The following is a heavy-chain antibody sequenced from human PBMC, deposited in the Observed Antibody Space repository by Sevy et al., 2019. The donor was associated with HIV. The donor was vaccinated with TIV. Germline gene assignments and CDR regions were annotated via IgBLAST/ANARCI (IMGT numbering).Heavy chain of an antibody. Sequence: GGSLRLSCAASGFTFSNAWMSWVRQAPGKGLEWVGRIKSKTDGGTTDYAAPVKDRFTISRDDSKNTLYLQMNSLKTEDTAVYYCTTSIAAAGYHDYWGQGTLVTVSS. CDR3: TTSIAAAGYHDY. V-gene: IGHV3-15*01. D-gene: IGHD6-13*01. CDR1: GFTFSNAW. J-gene: IGHJ4*02. CDR2: IKSKTDGGTT.